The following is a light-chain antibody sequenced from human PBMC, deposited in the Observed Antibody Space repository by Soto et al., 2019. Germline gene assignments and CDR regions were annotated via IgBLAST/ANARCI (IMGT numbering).Light chain of an antibody. J-gene: IGKJ4*01. CDR2: AAS. Sequence: DIQMTQSPSSLSASVGDRVTITCRASQGIRNSLAWYQQKPGKVPKLLIYAASTLQSGVPSRFSGSGSGTDFTLTISSLQPEDVATYYCQKYNSAPLTVGGGTKVDIK. V-gene: IGKV1-27*01. CDR1: QGIRNS. CDR3: QKYNSAPLT.